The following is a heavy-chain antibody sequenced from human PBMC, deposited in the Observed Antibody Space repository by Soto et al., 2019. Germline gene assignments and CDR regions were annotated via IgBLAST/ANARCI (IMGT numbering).Heavy chain of an antibody. V-gene: IGHV4-39*02. CDR1: GGSISSSSYY. Sequence: SETLSLTCTVSGGSISSSSYYWGWIRQPPGKGLEWIGSIYYSGSTYYNPSLKSRVTISVDTSKNQFSLKLSSVTAADTAVYYCARDVLLWFGELLLDAFDIWGQGTMVTVSS. CDR2: IYYSGST. J-gene: IGHJ3*02. CDR3: ARDVLLWFGELLLDAFDI. D-gene: IGHD3-10*01.